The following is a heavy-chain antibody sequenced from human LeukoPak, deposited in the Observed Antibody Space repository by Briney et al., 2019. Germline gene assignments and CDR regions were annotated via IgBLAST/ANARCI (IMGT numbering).Heavy chain of an antibody. V-gene: IGHV1-8*02. Sequence: ASVKVSCKASGYTFTGYYMHWVRQAPGQGLEWMGWMNPNSGNTGYAQKFQGRVTMTRNTSISTAYMELSSLRSEDTAVYYCARGVIYYYDSSRYLHDAFEIWGQETMVTVSS. CDR2: MNPNSGNT. J-gene: IGHJ3*02. CDR1: GYTFTGYY. CDR3: ARGVIYYYDSSRYLHDAFEI. D-gene: IGHD3-22*01.